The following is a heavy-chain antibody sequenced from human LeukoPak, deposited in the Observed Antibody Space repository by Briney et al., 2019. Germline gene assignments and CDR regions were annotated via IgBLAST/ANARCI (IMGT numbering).Heavy chain of an antibody. CDR3: TRQRHADIVGTTFFDY. D-gene: IGHD1-1*01. Sequence: SETLSLTCTVSGGSISNYYWSWMRQPPGKGLEWIGYIYTSGGTNYNPSLKSRVTISVDTSKNQFSLELNSVTAADTAVYYFTRQRHADIVGTTFFDYWGQGTLVTASS. CDR2: IYTSGGT. V-gene: IGHV4-4*09. J-gene: IGHJ4*02. CDR1: GGSISNYY.